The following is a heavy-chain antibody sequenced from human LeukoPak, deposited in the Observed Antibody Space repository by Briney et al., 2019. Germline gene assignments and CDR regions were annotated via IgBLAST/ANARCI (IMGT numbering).Heavy chain of an antibody. CDR2: IRYDGSNK. CDR1: GFTFSSYG. CDR3: AKASSGYDEYNWFDP. Sequence: GGSLRPSCAASGFTFSSYGMHWVRQAPDKGLEWVAFIRYDGSNKYYADSVKGRFTISRDNSKNTLYLQMNSLRAEDTAVYYCAKASSGYDEYNWFDPWGQGTLVTVSS. J-gene: IGHJ5*02. D-gene: IGHD5-12*01. V-gene: IGHV3-30*02.